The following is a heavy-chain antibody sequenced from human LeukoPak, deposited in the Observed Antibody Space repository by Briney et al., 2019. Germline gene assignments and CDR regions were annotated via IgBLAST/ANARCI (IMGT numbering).Heavy chain of an antibody. CDR3: ARAPLWFGIPFDP. CDR2: ICYSGST. V-gene: IGHV4-39*07. J-gene: IGHJ5*02. Sequence: SETLSLTCTVSGRSINSGDYYWVWIRQPPGKGQEWIGSICYSGSTSYYPSLKSRVTMTVDTSKSQFSLKLSSVTAADTAVYYCARAPLWFGIPFDPWGQGTLVTVSS. CDR1: GRSINSGDYY. D-gene: IGHD3-10*01.